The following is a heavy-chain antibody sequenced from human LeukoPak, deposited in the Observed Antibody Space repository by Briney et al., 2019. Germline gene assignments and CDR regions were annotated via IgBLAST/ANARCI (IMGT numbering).Heavy chain of an antibody. CDR3: AKDHLGFPANYFDY. J-gene: IGHJ4*02. CDR1: GFTFSSYA. CDR2: ISGSGGST. V-gene: IGHV3-23*01. D-gene: IGHD3-10*01. Sequence: GGSLRLSCAASGFTFSSYAMSWVRQAPGKGLEWVSAISGSGGSTYYADSVKGRFTISRDNSKNTLYLQMNSLRAEDTAVYYCAKDHLGFPANYFDYWGQGTLVTVSP.